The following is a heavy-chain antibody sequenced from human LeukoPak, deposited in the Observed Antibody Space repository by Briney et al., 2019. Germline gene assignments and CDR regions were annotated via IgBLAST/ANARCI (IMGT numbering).Heavy chain of an antibody. CDR3: ARDPAAAGPGSHDY. CDR1: GFPFSICA. J-gene: IGHJ4*02. V-gene: IGHV3-23*01. Sequence: GGSLRLSCAASGFPFSICAMSWVRQAPGKGLQWVSAISRSGGTTYYADSVKGRFTISRDNSKNTLYLQMNSLRAEDTAMYYCARDPAAAGPGSHDYWGQGTLVTVSS. D-gene: IGHD6-13*01. CDR2: ISRSGGTT.